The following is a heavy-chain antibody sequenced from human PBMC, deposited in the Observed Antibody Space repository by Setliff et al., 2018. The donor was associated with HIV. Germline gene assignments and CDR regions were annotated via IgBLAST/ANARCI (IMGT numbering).Heavy chain of an antibody. J-gene: IGHJ6*03. CDR2: IRSKAFGGTI. CDR3: AKDSSSGYYYYYLDV. D-gene: IGHD6-6*01. Sequence: GGSLRLSCTASGFTFGDYAMSWVRQAPGKGLEWVGYIRSKAFGGTIEYAASVKGRFTISRDDSKSIAYLQMDSLRAEDTAAYYCAKDSSSGYYYYYLDVWGKGTTVTVSS. CDR1: GFTFGDYA. V-gene: IGHV3-49*04.